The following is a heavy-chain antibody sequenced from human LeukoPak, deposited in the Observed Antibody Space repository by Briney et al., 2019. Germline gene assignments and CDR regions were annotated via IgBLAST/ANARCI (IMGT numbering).Heavy chain of an antibody. V-gene: IGHV1-69*01. CDR2: IIPIFGTA. J-gene: IGHJ4*02. D-gene: IGHD6-19*01. CDR3: AKAKKTVAGFFDY. CDR1: GGTFSSYA. Sequence: SVKVSCKASGGTFSSYAISWVRQAPGQGLEWMGGIIPIFGTANYAQKFQGRVTITADESTSTAYMELSSLRSEDTAVYYCAKAKKTVAGFFDYWGQGTLVTVSS.